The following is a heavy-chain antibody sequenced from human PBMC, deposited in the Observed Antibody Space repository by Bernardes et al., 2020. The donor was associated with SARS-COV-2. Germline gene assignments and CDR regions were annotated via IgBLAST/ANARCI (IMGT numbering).Heavy chain of an antibody. CDR2: ISSSGSYI. V-gene: IGHV3-21*01. Sequence: GSLRLSCAASGFTFSSYSMNWVRQAPGKGLDWVSSISSSGSYIYYADSVKGRFTISRDNANNSLYLQMNSLRAEDTAVYYCARASYYDFWSGYLGAPDYYGMDVWGQGTTVTVSS. J-gene: IGHJ6*02. CDR1: GFTFSSYS. D-gene: IGHD3-3*01. CDR3: ARASYYDFWSGYLGAPDYYGMDV.